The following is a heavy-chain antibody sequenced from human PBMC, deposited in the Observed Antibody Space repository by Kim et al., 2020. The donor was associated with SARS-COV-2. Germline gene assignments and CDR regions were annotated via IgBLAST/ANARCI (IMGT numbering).Heavy chain of an antibody. CDR2: ISWNSGSI. V-gene: IGHV3-9*01. CDR3: AKDMVPGFMGSDFYGMDV. D-gene: IGHD6-19*01. Sequence: GGSLRLSCAASGFTFDDYAMHWVRQAPGKGLEWVSGISWNSGSIGYADSVKGRFTISRDNAKNSLYLQMNSLRAEDTALYYCAKDMVPGFMGSDFYGMDVWGQGTTVTVSS. CDR1: GFTFDDYA. J-gene: IGHJ6*02.